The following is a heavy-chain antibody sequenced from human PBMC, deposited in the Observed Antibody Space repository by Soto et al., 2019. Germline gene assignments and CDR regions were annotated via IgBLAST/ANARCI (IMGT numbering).Heavy chain of an antibody. CDR3: AKDRSSSLDAMDV. Sequence: GSLRLSCAASGFAFIRYGMHCFLQAPDKGLEWVAVIWYDGTDNYYADSVKGRFTISRDNSKNTLYLQVDSLRVDDTAVYYCAKDRSSSLDAMDVWGQGTTVTVSS. V-gene: IGHV3-33*06. J-gene: IGHJ6*02. D-gene: IGHD6-13*01. CDR1: GFAFIRYG. CDR2: IWYDGTDN.